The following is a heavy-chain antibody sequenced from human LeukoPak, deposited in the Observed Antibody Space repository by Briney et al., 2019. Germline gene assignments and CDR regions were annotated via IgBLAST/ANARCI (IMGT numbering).Heavy chain of an antibody. J-gene: IGHJ3*02. CDR3: ARSTPTTVSPLGI. CDR1: GDSISSYY. V-gene: IGHV4-59*01. D-gene: IGHD4-17*01. Sequence: SETLSLTCTVSGDSISSYYWSWIRQPPGKGLEWIGYIYYSGSTKYTPSLKSRVTISLDTSKNQFSLNLNSVTAADTAVYYCARSTPTTVSPLGIWGQGTMVTVSS. CDR2: IYYSGST.